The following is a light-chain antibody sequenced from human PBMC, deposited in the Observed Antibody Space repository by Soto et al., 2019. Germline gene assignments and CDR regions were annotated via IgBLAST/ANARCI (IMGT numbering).Light chain of an antibody. J-gene: IGKJ4*01. V-gene: IGKV4-1*01. CDR1: QSVLYSSNNKNY. CDR3: QQYYSTPLT. Sequence: DIVMTQSPDSLAVSLGERATINCKSSQSVLYSSNNKNYLAWYQQKPGQPPKLLIYWASTRESGVPNRFSGSGSGTDFSLTICSLPAEDVAVYYCQQYYSTPLTFDRGTKVE. CDR2: WAS.